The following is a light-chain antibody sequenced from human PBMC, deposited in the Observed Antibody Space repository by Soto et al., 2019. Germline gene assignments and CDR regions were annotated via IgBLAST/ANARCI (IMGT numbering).Light chain of an antibody. Sequence: DIQMTQSPSSLSASVGDRVTIACQSSHDVSWNLNWFQQKPGEAPKLLIYDASNLERGVPSRFSGSGSGTYFTHTISSLQPEDVSTYYCQQYSSMLSFGGGTDVDLK. V-gene: IGKV1-33*01. CDR1: HDVSWN. CDR2: DAS. CDR3: QQYSSMLS. J-gene: IGKJ4*01.